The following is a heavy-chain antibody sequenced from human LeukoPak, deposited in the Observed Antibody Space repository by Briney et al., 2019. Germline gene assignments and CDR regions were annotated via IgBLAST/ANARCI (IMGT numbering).Heavy chain of an antibody. CDR2: INPSAGST. Sequence: ASVKVSCKASGYTFTSYYMHWVRRAPGQGLDWVGIINPSAGSTTYAQKFQGRVTMTRDTSTSTVCMELSSLRSEDTAVYYCARDFQGYYYYGMDVWGQGTTVTVS. CDR1: GYTFTSYY. J-gene: IGHJ6*02. V-gene: IGHV1-46*01. CDR3: ARDFQGYYYYGMDV.